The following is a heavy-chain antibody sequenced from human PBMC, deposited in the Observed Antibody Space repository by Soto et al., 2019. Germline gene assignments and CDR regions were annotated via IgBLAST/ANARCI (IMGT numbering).Heavy chain of an antibody. D-gene: IGHD3-3*01. CDR1: GFTFTSYA. Sequence: GGSLRLSCAASGFTFTSYAMHWVRQAPGKGLEWVAVISNDGSNYYYADSVRGRFTISRDNTKNTLFLQMSSLRGEDSGVYYCARGNTLAIFGYVMAVWGQGTTVTVSS. CDR3: ARGNTLAIFGYVMAV. V-gene: IGHV3-30-3*01. J-gene: IGHJ6*02. CDR2: ISNDGSNY.